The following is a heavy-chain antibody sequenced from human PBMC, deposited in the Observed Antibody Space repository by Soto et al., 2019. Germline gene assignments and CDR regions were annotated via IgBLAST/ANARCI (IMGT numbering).Heavy chain of an antibody. CDR2: ISGSGGST. CDR3: AKVFPGGSGSYYDFFDY. J-gene: IGHJ4*02. D-gene: IGHD3-10*01. V-gene: IGHV3-23*01. Sequence: GGSLRLSCAASGFTFSSYAMSWVRQAPGKGLEWVSAISGSGGSTYYADSVKGRFTISRDNSKNTLYLQMNSLRAEDTAVYYCAKVFPGGSGSYYDFFDYWGQGTLVTVSS. CDR1: GFTFSSYA.